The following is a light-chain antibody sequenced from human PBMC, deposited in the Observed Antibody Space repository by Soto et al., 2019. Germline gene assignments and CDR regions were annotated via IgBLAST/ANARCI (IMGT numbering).Light chain of an antibody. CDR2: DTS. Sequence: EIVMTQSPATLSVSPGERATLSCRASQSVSSNLAWHQQKPGQAPRLLIYDTSNRATGVPARFSGSGSGTDFTLTISSLEPEDCAIYYCQQRQYWPPITFGQGTRLEIK. CDR3: QQRQYWPPIT. V-gene: IGKV3-11*01. CDR1: QSVSSN. J-gene: IGKJ5*01.